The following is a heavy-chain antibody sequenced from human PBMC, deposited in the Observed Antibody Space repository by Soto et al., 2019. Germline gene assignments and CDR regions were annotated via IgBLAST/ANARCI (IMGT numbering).Heavy chain of an antibody. V-gene: IGHV1-24*01. D-gene: IGHD3-10*01. CDR3: ATDFRATMVRGVIFSPHYYYYGMDV. J-gene: IGHJ6*02. Sequence: ASVKVSCKASGYTLTELSMHWVRQAPGKGLEWMGGFDPEDGETIYAQKFQGRVTMTEDTSTDTAYMELSSLRSEDTAVYYCATDFRATMVRGVIFSPHYYYYGMDVWGQGTTVTVSS. CDR1: GYTLTELS. CDR2: FDPEDGET.